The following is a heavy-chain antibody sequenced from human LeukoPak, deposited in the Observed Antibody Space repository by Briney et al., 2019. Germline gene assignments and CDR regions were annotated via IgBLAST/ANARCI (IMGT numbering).Heavy chain of an antibody. V-gene: IGHV3-21*01. CDR1: GFTFSSYS. D-gene: IGHD3-10*01. J-gene: IGHJ4*02. CDR3: ARERPGGITMAPLDY. CDR2: ISSSSSYI. Sequence: PGGSLRLSCAASGFTFSSYSMNWVRQAPGKGLEWVSSISSSSSYIYYADSVKGRFTISRDNAKNSLYLQMNSLRAEDTAVYYCARERPGGITMAPLDYWGQGTLVTVSS.